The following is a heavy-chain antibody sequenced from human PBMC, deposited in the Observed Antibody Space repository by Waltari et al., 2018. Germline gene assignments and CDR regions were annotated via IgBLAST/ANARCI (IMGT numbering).Heavy chain of an antibody. CDR1: GYGFSTYY. CDR2: VNPNSGGT. CDR3: ARQYFYGSRRDEYYFDS. J-gene: IGHJ4*01. V-gene: IGHV1-2*02. Sequence: QVQLVQSGPEVQKPGASVKVSCKTSGYGFSTYYIHWVRQAPGQGLEWMGWVNPNSGGTNYAQKFQGRVTMTRDTSITTVYMELSRLRSDDTAIFYCARQYFYGSRRDEYYFDSWGQGTLLTVSS. D-gene: IGHD3-10*01.